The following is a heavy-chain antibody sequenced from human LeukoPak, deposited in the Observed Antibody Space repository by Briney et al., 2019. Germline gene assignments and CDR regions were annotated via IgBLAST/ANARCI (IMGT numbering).Heavy chain of an antibody. D-gene: IGHD3-10*01. J-gene: IGHJ5*02. CDR3: AKEDWERSYYGSGSYYWFDP. V-gene: IGHV3-30*18. CDR2: ISYDGSSK. Sequence: GGSLRLSCAASGFTFSSYGMHWVRQAPGKGLEWVALISYDGSSKYYSDSVEGRVTISRDNSKNTLFLQMNSLRAEDTAVYYCAKEDWERSYYGSGSYYWFDPWGQGTLVTVSS. CDR1: GFTFSSYG.